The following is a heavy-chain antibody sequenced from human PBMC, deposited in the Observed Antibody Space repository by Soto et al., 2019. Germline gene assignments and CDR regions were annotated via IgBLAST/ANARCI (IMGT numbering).Heavy chain of an antibody. CDR1: GFTFSSYG. Sequence: PGGSLRLSCAASGFTFSSYGMHWVRQAPGKGLEWVAVIWYDGSNKYYADSVKGRFTISRDNSKNTLYLQMNSLRAEDTAVYYCAREDDYGGVDTPRYFQHWGQGTLVTVPQ. J-gene: IGHJ1*01. CDR2: IWYDGSNK. CDR3: AREDDYGGVDTPRYFQH. V-gene: IGHV3-33*01. D-gene: IGHD4-17*01.